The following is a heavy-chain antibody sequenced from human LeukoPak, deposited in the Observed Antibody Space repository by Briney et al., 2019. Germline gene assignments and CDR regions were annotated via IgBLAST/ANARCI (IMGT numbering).Heavy chain of an antibody. CDR3: ASGAYYGSGSYYSGY. CDR2: ISSSGSTI. D-gene: IGHD3-10*01. Sequence: GRSLRLSCAASGFTFSSYGMHWVRQAPGKGLEWVSYISSSGSTIYYADSVKGRFTISRDNAKNSLYLQMNSLRAEDTAVYYCASGAYYGSGSYYSGYWGQGTLVTVSS. CDR1: GFTFSSYG. J-gene: IGHJ4*02. V-gene: IGHV3-48*04.